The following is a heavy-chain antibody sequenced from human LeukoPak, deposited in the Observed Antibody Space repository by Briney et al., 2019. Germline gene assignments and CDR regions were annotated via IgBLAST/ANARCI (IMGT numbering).Heavy chain of an antibody. V-gene: IGHV3-48*04. CDR1: GFTFSSYS. CDR2: ISGTSSTM. Sequence: GGSLRLSCAASGFTFSSYSMNWVRQAPGKGLDWVSYISGTSSTMHYADSVKGRFTISRDNAKNSVYLQMNSLGADDTAVYYCATYSILNAREFRYWGQGTLVTVTS. D-gene: IGHD4-11*01. J-gene: IGHJ1*01. CDR3: ATYSILNAREFRY.